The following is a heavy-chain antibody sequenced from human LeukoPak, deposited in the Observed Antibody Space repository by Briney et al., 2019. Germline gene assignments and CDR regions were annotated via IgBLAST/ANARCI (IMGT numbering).Heavy chain of an antibody. Sequence: ASVKVSCKTSGYTFTAYNIHGGRQAPGQGLEWMGWINPNTGGTHSPEKFKGRVTMTRDTAFSTAYMELSRLRSDDTAVYYCARDKEAISAPFGDAFDIWGQGTMVTVSS. V-gene: IGHV1-2*02. CDR2: INPNTGGT. J-gene: IGHJ3*02. CDR3: ARDKEAISAPFGDAFDI. D-gene: IGHD2/OR15-2a*01. CDR1: GYTFTAYN.